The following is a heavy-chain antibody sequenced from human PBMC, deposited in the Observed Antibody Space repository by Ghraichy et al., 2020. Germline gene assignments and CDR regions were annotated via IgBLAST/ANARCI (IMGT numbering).Heavy chain of an antibody. Sequence: ASVKVSCKASGYTFTGYYMHWVRQAPGQGLEWMGWINPNSGGTNYAQKFQGWVTMTRDTSISTAYMELSRLRSDDTAVYYCARELRGYSYGFDYWGQGTLVTVSS. CDR1: GYTFTGYY. V-gene: IGHV1-2*04. CDR3: ARELRGYSYGFDY. D-gene: IGHD5-18*01. CDR2: INPNSGGT. J-gene: IGHJ4*02.